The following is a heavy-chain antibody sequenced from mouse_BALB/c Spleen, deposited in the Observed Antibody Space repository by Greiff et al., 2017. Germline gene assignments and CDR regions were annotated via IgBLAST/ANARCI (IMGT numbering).Heavy chain of an antibody. J-gene: IGHJ1*01. D-gene: IGHD1-1*01. CDR3: ARGGSSYSYFDV. Sequence: QVQLQQSGAELVRPGTSVKVSCKASGYAFTNYLIEWVKQRPGQGLEWIGVIKPGSGGTNYNEKFKGKATLTADKSSSTAYMQLSSLTSDDSAVYFCARGGSSYSYFDVWGAGTTVTVSS. CDR1: GYAFTNYL. CDR2: IKPGSGGT. V-gene: IGHV1-54*01.